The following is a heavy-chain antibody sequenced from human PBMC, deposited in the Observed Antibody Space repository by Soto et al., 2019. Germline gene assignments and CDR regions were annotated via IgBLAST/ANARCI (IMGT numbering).Heavy chain of an antibody. J-gene: IGHJ4*02. D-gene: IGHD1-26*01. CDR2: IGPESGAT. CDR1: GYSFTGHY. CDR3: GRGRSGQIVVFY. V-gene: IGHV1-2*02. Sequence: ASVKVSCKASGYSFTGHYIHWVRQAPEQGPEWMGEIGPESGATRYAQKFQGRVTMTMDTSITTVYMELNNLRPDDTAIYYCGRGRSGQIVVFYWGQGTPFTVSS.